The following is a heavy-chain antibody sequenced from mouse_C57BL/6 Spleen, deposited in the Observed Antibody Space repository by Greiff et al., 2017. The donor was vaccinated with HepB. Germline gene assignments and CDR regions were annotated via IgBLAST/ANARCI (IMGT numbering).Heavy chain of an antibody. D-gene: IGHD2-10*01. V-gene: IGHV1-15*01. CDR1: GYTFNDYD. CDR3: TRNPYYGNHRAWFAY. J-gene: IGHJ3*01. CDR2: IDPETGGT. Sequence: VKLQESGAELVRPGASVTLSCKASGYTFNDYDMHWVKQTPVHGLEWIGAIDPETGGTAYNQKFKGKAILTADKSSSTAYMVLRSLTSEDSSVYYCTRNPYYGNHRAWFAYWGQGTLVTVSA.